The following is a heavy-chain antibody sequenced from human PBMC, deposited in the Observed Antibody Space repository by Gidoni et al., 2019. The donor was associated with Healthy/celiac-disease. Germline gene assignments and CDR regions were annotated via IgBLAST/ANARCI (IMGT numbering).Heavy chain of an antibody. CDR2: IYPCDCGT. D-gene: IGHD3-3*01. Sequence: EGRLVQPGAEVQKHGEALTTSGKGSGYSFTGYWIGWVRRMPGKGLGWMGIIYPCDCGTRYSPSSQGQVTISADNPSSTAYPQWSSLKAADTAMYYCARQEGATIFGGMDVWGQGTTVTVSS. J-gene: IGHJ6*02. V-gene: IGHV5-51*01. CDR1: GYSFTGYW. CDR3: ARQEGATIFGGMDV.